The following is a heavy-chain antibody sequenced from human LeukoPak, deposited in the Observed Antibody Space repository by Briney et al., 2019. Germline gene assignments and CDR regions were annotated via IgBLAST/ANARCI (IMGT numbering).Heavy chain of an antibody. D-gene: IGHD3-3*01. J-gene: IGHJ5*02. CDR3: ARDNDFWSGYYHIFDP. V-gene: IGHV4-59*01. CDR2: IYYSGST. CDR1: GGSISSYY. Sequence: SETLSLTCTVSGGSISSYYWSWIRQPPGKGLEWIGYIYYSGSTNYNPSLKGRVTISVDTSKNQFSLKLSSVTAADTAVYYCARDNDFWSGYYHIFDPWGQGTLVTVSS.